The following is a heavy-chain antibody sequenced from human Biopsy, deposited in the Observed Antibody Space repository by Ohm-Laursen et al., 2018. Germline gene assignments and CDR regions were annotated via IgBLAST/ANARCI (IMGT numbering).Heavy chain of an antibody. CDR2: ITWNSGSI. CDR1: GFTFDDYA. D-gene: IGHD2-21*02. Sequence: SLRLSCTASGFTFDDYAMHWVRHAPGKGLEWVSGITWNSGSIGYADSVKGRFSIFRDNAKHSLYLQMNSLRAEDTALYYCAKDLGQVTAAIGYWGQGTLVTVSP. CDR3: AKDLGQVTAAIGY. V-gene: IGHV3-9*01. J-gene: IGHJ4*02.